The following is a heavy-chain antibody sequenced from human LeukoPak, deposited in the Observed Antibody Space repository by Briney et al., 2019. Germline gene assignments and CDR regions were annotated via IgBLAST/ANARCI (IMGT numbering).Heavy chain of an antibody. CDR2: ISGSGGST. D-gene: IGHD4-17*01. CDR1: GFTFSSYA. J-gene: IGHJ4*02. V-gene: IGHV3-23*01. Sequence: GSLRLSRAASGFTFSSYAMSWVRQAPGKGLEWVSAISGSGGSTYYADSVKGRFTISRDNSKNTLYLQMNSLRAEDTAVYYCAKAPRNYGDYEDYFDYWGQGTLVTVSS. CDR3: AKAPRNYGDYEDYFDY.